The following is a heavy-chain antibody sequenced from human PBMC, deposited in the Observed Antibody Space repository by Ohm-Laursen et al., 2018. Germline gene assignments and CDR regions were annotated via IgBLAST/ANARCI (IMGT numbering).Heavy chain of an antibody. CDR2: IYYSGST. CDR3: ARDDSLYGMDV. CDR1: GGSISSGGYY. Sequence: SDTLSLTCTVSGGSISSGGYYWSWLRQHPGQGLEWIGYIYYSGSTYYNPSLKSRVTISVDTSKNQFSLKLSSVTAADTAVYYCARDDSLYGMDVWGQGTTVTVSS. D-gene: IGHD2-21*02. J-gene: IGHJ6*02. V-gene: IGHV4-31*03.